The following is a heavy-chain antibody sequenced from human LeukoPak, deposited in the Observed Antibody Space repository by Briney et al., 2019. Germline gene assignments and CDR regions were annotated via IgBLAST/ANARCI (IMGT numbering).Heavy chain of an antibody. CDR3: ARQVSSGGGWFGELDY. V-gene: IGHV5-51*01. J-gene: IGHJ4*02. CDR2: IYPGDSDT. D-gene: IGHD3-10*01. CDR1: GYSFTSYW. Sequence: GESLKISCKGSGYSFTSYWISWVRQMPGKGLEWMGIIYPGDSDTRYSPSFQGQVTISADKSISTAYLQWSSLKASDTAVYYCARQVSSGGGWFGELDYWGQGTLVTVSS.